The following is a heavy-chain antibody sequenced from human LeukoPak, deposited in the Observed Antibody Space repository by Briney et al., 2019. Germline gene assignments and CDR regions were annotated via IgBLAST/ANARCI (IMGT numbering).Heavy chain of an antibody. V-gene: IGHV3-23*01. J-gene: IGHJ6*02. Sequence: GGSLRLSCAASGFTFSSYEMNWVRQAPGKGLEWVSGISGGGGGTYNADSVKGRFTFSRDNSRNTLYLQMNSLTAEDTAVYYCAKGAVAGNYYYYGMDVWGQGTTVTVSS. CDR2: ISGGGGGT. CDR3: AKGAVAGNYYYYGMDV. D-gene: IGHD6-19*01. CDR1: GFTFSSYE.